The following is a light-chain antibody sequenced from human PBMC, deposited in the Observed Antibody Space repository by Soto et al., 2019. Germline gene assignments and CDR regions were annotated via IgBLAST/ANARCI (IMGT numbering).Light chain of an antibody. Sequence: EIVMTQSPATLSVSPGERATLFCRASQSVSSNLAWYQQKPGQAPRLLIYGASTRATGIPARFSGSGSGTEFTLTISSLQSEDFAVYFCQQYNYWPPLYTFGQGTKLEIK. V-gene: IGKV3-15*01. CDR3: QQYNYWPPLYT. CDR2: GAS. CDR1: QSVSSN. J-gene: IGKJ2*01.